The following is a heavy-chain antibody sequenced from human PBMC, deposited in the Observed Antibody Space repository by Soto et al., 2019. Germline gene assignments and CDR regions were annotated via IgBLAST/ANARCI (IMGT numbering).Heavy chain of an antibody. D-gene: IGHD3-22*01. CDR2: IYYTGST. V-gene: IGHV4-31*03. J-gene: IGHJ4*02. CDR1: GASISSGNDY. Sequence: SETLSLTCTVAGASISSGNDYWSWVRQPPGKGLEWIGYIYYTGSTDSNPSLKSRVSISLDTSKNQFSLNLSSVTAADTAVYYCAGDTSAYYYNLDYWGQGTLVTVSS. CDR3: AGDTSAYYYNLDY.